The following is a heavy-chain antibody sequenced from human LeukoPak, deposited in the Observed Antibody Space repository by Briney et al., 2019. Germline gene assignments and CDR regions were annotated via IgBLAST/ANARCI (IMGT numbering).Heavy chain of an antibody. V-gene: IGHV3-23*01. Sequence: GGSLRLSCAASGFTFSSYAMSWVRQAPGKGLEWVSAISGSGGSTYYADSVKGRFTISRDNPKNTLYLQMNSLRAEDTAVYYCATNPFHYYDSSGYKYYFDYWGQGTLVTVSS. CDR1: GFTFSSYA. CDR3: ATNPFHYYDSSGYKYYFDY. CDR2: ISGSGGST. D-gene: IGHD3-22*01. J-gene: IGHJ4*02.